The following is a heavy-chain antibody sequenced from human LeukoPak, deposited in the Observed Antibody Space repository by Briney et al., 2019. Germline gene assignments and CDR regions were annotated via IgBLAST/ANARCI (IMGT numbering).Heavy chain of an antibody. CDR2: IYHSGST. V-gene: IGHV4-38-2*02. D-gene: IGHD6-19*01. CDR3: ARVYSSGWYGYFDY. CDR1: GYSISSGYY. Sequence: SQTLSLTCTVSGYSISSGYYWGWIRQPPGKGLEWIGSIYHSGSTYYNPSLKSRVTISVDTSKNQFSLKLSSVTAADTAVYYCARVYSSGWYGYFDYWGQGTLVTVSS. J-gene: IGHJ4*02.